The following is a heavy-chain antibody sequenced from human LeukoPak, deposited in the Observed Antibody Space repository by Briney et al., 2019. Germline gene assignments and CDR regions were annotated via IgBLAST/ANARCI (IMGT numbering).Heavy chain of an antibody. CDR1: GNYL. D-gene: IGHD2/OR15-2a*01. V-gene: IGHV3-74*01. J-gene: IGHJ4*02. Sequence: PGGSLRLSCAASGNYLMHWVRQVPGKGLVWVSHINSDGSWTSYADSVKGRFTISKDNAKNTVYLQMNGLRAEDTAVYYCVSFYETYWGRGTLVTVSS. CDR2: INSDGSWT. CDR3: VSFYETY.